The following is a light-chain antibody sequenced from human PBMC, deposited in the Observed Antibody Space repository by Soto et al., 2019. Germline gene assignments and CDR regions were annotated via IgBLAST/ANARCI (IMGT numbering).Light chain of an antibody. V-gene: IGKV3-15*01. CDR2: GAS. CDR3: QPYNDGTPDA. CDR1: QSVGRS. J-gene: IGKJ5*01. Sequence: ASQSVGRSLSWYQQKPGQAPRLLIYGASTRATGIPARFSGSGSVTEFTLTISSRQSEDFAGYYYQPYNDGTPDAFGQGTRLEIK.